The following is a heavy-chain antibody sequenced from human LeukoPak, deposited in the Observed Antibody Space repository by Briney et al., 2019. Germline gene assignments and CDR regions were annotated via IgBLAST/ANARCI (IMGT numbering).Heavy chain of an antibody. CDR2: IIPILGIA. CDR3: ARLATYGSGSYYSGY. V-gene: IGHV1-69*04. D-gene: IGHD3-10*01. Sequence: SVKVSCKASGGTFSSYAISWVRQAPGQGLEWMGRIIPILGIANYAQKFQGRVTITADKSTSTAYMELSSLRSEDTAVYYCARLATYGSGSYYSGYWGQGTLVTVSS. CDR1: GGTFSSYA. J-gene: IGHJ4*02.